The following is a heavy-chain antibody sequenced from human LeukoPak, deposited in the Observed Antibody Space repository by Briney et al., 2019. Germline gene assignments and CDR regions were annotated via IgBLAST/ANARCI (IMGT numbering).Heavy chain of an antibody. V-gene: IGHV3-23*01. D-gene: IGHD2-2*01. CDR3: AKDQVGYCSSASCYDVNWFDP. CDR2: ISGSGGST. J-gene: IGHJ5*02. CDR1: GFTFSSYA. Sequence: PGGSLRLSCAASGFTFSSYAMSWVRQAPGKGLEWVSAISGSGGSTYYADSVKARFTISRDNSKNTLYLQMNSLRAEDTAVYYCAKDQVGYCSSASCYDVNWFDPWGQGTLVTVSS.